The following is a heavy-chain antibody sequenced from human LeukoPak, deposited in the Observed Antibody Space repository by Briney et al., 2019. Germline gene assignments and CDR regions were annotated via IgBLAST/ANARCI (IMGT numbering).Heavy chain of an antibody. V-gene: IGHV4-59*01. J-gene: IGHJ4*02. CDR2: IYYSGST. CDR3: ARDRTGFEY. CDR1: GGSISSSY. Sequence: SEPLSLTCTVSGGSISSSYWSWIRQPPGKGLEWIGYIYYSGSTNYNPSLKSRVTISVDTSKNPFSLKLSSVTAADTGVYFCARDRTGFEYWGQGTLVTVSS. D-gene: IGHD1-14*01.